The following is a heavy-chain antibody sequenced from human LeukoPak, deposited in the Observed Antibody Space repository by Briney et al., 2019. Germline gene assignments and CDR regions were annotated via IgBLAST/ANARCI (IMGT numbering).Heavy chain of an antibody. Sequence: SETLSPTCTVSGGPISSYYWSWIRQPPGKGLEWIGYIYYSGSTNYNPSLKSRVTISVDTSKNQFSLKLSSVTAADTAVYYCARGPSILSLIQYNRFDPWGQGTLVTVSS. D-gene: IGHD3-16*02. J-gene: IGHJ5*02. CDR3: ARGPSILSLIQYNRFDP. CDR1: GGPISSYY. CDR2: IYYSGST. V-gene: IGHV4-59*01.